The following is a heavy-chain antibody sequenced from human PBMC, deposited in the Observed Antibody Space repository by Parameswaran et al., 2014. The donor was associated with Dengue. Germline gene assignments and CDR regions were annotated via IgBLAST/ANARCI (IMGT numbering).Heavy chain of an antibody. Sequence: VRQAPGKGLEWMGIIYPGDSDTRYSPSFQDQVTISADKSITTAYLQWSSLKASDTAIYYCARQDHIGGSSNAFDVWGQGTMVTVSS. CDR3: ARQDHIGGSSNAFDV. V-gene: IGHV5-51*01. J-gene: IGHJ3*01. CDR2: IYPGDSDT. D-gene: IGHD2-2*01.